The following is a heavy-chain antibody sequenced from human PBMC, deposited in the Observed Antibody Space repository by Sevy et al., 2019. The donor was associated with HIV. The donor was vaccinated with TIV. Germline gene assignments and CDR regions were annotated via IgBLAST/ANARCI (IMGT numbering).Heavy chain of an antibody. Sequence: LSLTCAASGFTVSSYWMSWVRQAPGKGLEWVANIKQDGSEKYYVDSVKGRFTISRDNAKNSLYLQMNSLRAEDTAVYYCARDLLHSSSLDAFDIWGQGPMVTVSS. CDR3: ARDLLHSSSLDAFDI. D-gene: IGHD6-13*01. CDR2: IKQDGSEK. J-gene: IGHJ3*02. V-gene: IGHV3-7*01. CDR1: GFTVSSYW.